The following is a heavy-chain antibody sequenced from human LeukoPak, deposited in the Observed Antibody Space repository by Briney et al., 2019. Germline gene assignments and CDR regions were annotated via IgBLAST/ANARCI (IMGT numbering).Heavy chain of an antibody. V-gene: IGHV4-38-2*02. CDR1: GYSVSRGYY. CDR2: IYHGGST. Sequence: SATLSLTCTVSGYSVSRGYYWGWIRQPPGKGLEWIGNIYHGGSTYYNPSLKSRVTISVDTSKNQFSLKLSSVTAADTAVYYCARTEESGYSYRYFGYYYYMDVWGKGTTVTVSS. J-gene: IGHJ6*03. CDR3: ARTEESGYSYRYFGYYYYMDV. D-gene: IGHD5-18*01.